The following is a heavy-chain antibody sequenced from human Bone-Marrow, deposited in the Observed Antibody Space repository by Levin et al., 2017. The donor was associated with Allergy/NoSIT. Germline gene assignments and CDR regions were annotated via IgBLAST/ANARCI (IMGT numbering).Heavy chain of an antibody. CDR1: GGSISSYY. V-gene: IGHV4-4*07. CDR2: FYASGSA. Sequence: PSQTLSLTCTVSGGSISSYYWNWIRQPAGQGLEWIGRFYASGSAYYNPSLKSRLTMSVDTSKNQFSLHLRSVTAADTAVYYCAREMSGTYSPDYWGQGTLVTVSS. CDR3: AREMSGTYSPDY. J-gene: IGHJ4*02. D-gene: IGHD1-26*01.